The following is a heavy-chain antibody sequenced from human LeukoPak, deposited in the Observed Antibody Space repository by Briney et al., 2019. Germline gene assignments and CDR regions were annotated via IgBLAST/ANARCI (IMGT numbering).Heavy chain of an antibody. CDR1: GFTFSSYS. D-gene: IGHD3-3*01. CDR3: ARGQKETFTISGVVIMMPLDY. V-gene: IGHV3-21*01. CDR2: ISSSSSYI. Sequence: KPGGSLRLSCAASGFTFSSYSMNWVRQAPGKGLEWVSSISSSSSYIYYADSVKGRFTISRDNAKNSLYLQMNSLRAEDTALYYCARGQKETFTISGVVIMMPLDYWGQGILVTVSS. J-gene: IGHJ4*02.